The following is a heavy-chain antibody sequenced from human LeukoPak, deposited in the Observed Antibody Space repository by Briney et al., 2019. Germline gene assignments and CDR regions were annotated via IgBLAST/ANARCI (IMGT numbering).Heavy chain of an antibody. J-gene: IGHJ4*02. V-gene: IGHV5-51*01. D-gene: IGHD3-22*01. Sequence: GESLKISCKGSGYSFNRYWIGWVRQMSGKGLEWMGIIYPGDSDTRYSPSFQGQVTISADKSINTAYLQWSSLKASDTALYYCARRDDSSGYYYYYWGQGTLVTVSS. CDR1: GYSFNRYW. CDR2: IYPGDSDT. CDR3: ARRDDSSGYYYYY.